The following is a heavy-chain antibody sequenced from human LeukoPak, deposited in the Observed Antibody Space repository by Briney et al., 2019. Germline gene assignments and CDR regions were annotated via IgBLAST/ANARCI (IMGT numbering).Heavy chain of an antibody. Sequence: PGGSLRLSCAASGFTFSSYWMTWVRQAPGKGLEWVANIKQDGSEKNYVDSVKGRFTISRDNAENSLYLQMNTLSAEDTAVYFCARGYYGSGTYYMSFFDYWGQGTLVTVSS. J-gene: IGHJ4*02. CDR2: IKQDGSEK. V-gene: IGHV3-7*01. D-gene: IGHD3-10*01. CDR3: ARGYYGSGTYYMSFFDY. CDR1: GFTFSSYW.